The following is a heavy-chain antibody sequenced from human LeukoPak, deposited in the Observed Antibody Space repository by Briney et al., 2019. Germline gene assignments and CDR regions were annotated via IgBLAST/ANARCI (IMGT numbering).Heavy chain of an antibody. CDR3: AGEGFNY. Sequence: GALRLSCAASGFTFTSYGMHWVRQAPGKGLEWVAVIWYDGSDKYYADSVKGRFTISRDNAKNTLYLQMNSLRVEDTAVYYCAGEGFNYWGQGTLVTVSS. CDR2: IWYDGSDK. J-gene: IGHJ4*02. CDR1: GFTFTSYG. V-gene: IGHV3-33*01.